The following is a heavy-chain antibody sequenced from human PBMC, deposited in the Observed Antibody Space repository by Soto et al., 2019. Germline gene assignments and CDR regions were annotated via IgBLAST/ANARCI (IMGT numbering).Heavy chain of an antibody. CDR3: AKGRIGDPYDGLDI. J-gene: IGHJ3*02. Sequence: QVQLVESGGGVVQPGRSLRLSCVASGFTFGSYAMHWVRLAPGRGLEWVAIILYDGTNKYYGDSVKGRFTLSRDNSKSTLYLQMTSLRAEDTAVYYCAKGRIGDPYDGLDIWGQGRMVTVSS. V-gene: IGHV3-30*18. CDR1: GFTFGSYA. CDR2: ILYDGTNK. D-gene: IGHD3-16*01.